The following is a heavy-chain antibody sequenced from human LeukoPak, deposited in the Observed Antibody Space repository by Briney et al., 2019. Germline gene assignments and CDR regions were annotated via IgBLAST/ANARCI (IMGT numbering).Heavy chain of an antibody. V-gene: IGHV3-23*01. CDR2: ISGGGDNT. CDR1: GFIFSNYA. CDR3: AKGQGGDFWSGSAYFD. Sequence: PGGSLRLSCAASGFIFSNYAMTWVRQAPGKGLEWVSGISGGGDNTYYADSVKGRFTISRDNSKNTLYLQMNSLGAEDTAVYFCAKGQGGDFWSGSAYFDWGQGTLVSVSS. D-gene: IGHD3-3*01. J-gene: IGHJ4*02.